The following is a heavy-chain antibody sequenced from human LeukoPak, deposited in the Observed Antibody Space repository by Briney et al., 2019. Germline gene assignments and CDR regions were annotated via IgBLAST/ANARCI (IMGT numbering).Heavy chain of an antibody. Sequence: PGGSLRLSCAASGFTFSSYAMSWVRQAPGKGLEWVSAISGSGGSTYYADSVKGRFTISRDNSKTTLYLQMNSLRAEDTAVYYCATGEAYCGGDCFGFDYWGQGTLVTVSS. V-gene: IGHV3-23*01. CDR3: ATGEAYCGGDCFGFDY. CDR1: GFTFSSYA. J-gene: IGHJ4*02. CDR2: ISGSGGST. D-gene: IGHD2-21*02.